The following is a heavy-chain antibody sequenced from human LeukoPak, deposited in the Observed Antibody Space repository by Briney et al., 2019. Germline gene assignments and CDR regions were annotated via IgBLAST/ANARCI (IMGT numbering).Heavy chain of an antibody. CDR1: GFTFSSYG. CDR2: IRYDGSNK. CDR3: ARETYSDSSAGAFDI. D-gene: IGHD3-22*01. V-gene: IGHV3-30*02. J-gene: IGHJ3*02. Sequence: GGSLRLSCTASGFTFSSYGMHWVRQAPGKGLEWVAFIRYDGSNKYYADSVKGRFTISRDNSKNTLYLQMNSLRAEDTAVYYCARETYSDSSAGAFDIWGQGTMVTVSS.